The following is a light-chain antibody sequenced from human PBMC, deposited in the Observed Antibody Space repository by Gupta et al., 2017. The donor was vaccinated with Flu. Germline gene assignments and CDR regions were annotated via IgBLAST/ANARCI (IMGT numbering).Light chain of an antibody. J-gene: IGKJ4*01. CDR1: QGISTW. Sequence: DIQMTQSPAALPASVVDTVTITCQASQGISTWLDWYQQKPGSAPKSLMYAASSLQPGVPPRFSGSGSGTDFTLTISSLQPEDFATYFCQQYDNYPITFGGGTKVEIK. CDR2: AAS. CDR3: QQYDNYPIT. V-gene: IGKV1D-16*01.